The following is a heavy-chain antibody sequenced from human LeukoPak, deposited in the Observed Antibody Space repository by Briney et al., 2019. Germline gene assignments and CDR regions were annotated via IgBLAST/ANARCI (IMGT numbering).Heavy chain of an antibody. V-gene: IGHV3-53*04. J-gene: IGHJ6*02. D-gene: IGHD6-19*01. CDR1: GFTVSSNY. Sequence: GGSLRLSCAASGFTVSSNYMSWVRQAPGKGLEWVSVIHSGGSTYYADSVKGRFTISRHNSKNTLYLQMNSLRAEDTAVYYCAREQWLAPYYYYGMDVWGQGTTVTVSS. CDR2: IHSGGST. CDR3: AREQWLAPYYYYGMDV.